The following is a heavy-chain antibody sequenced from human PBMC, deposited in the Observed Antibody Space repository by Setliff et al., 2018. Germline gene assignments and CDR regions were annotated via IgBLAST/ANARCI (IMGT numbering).Heavy chain of an antibody. J-gene: IGHJ5*02. CDR2: INPSGGLT. Sequence: ASVKVSCKASGYTLTNYYMHWVRQAPGQGLEWMGIINPSGGLTRYAQNFQGRVTMTTDTSTSTAYMELRSLRSDDTAVYYCARDSPEMVAPPAAHCFDPWGQGTLVTVSS. D-gene: IGHD2-15*01. CDR1: GYTLTNYY. V-gene: IGHV1-46*01. CDR3: ARDSPEMVAPPAAHCFDP.